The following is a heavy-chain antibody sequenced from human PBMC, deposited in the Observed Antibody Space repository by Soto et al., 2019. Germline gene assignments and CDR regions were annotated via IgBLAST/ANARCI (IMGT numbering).Heavy chain of an antibody. J-gene: IGHJ6*02. V-gene: IGHV3-30-3*01. Sequence: PGGSLRLSCAASGFTFSSYAMHWVRQAPGKGLEWVAVISYDGSNKYYADSVKGRFTISRDNSKNTLYLQMNSLRAEDTAVYYCARTFKNVDTAMVWDYYYYGMDVWGQGTTVTVSS. CDR1: GFTFSSYA. CDR3: ARTFKNVDTAMVWDYYYYGMDV. D-gene: IGHD5-18*01. CDR2: ISYDGSNK.